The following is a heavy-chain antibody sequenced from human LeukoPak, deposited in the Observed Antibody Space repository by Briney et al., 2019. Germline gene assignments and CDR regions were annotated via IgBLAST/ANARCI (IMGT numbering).Heavy chain of an antibody. Sequence: GGSLRLLCAASGILLSSLWVSCAPHAPGKARVWVGNIKPDGSEKNYVDSVRGRFTISGDNAKSSVYLQMNSLRAEDTAVYYCARDVVAANALDYWGQGTQVTVSS. CDR3: ARDVVAANALDY. J-gene: IGHJ4*02. V-gene: IGHV3-7*01. D-gene: IGHD2-15*01. CDR1: GILLSSLW. CDR2: IKPDGSEK.